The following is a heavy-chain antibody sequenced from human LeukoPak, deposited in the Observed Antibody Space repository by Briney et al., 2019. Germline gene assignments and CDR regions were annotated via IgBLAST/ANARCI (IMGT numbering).Heavy chain of an antibody. Sequence: GGSLRLSCAASGFTFSSNWMRWVRQAPGKGLEWVASLKQGGSEKYYVGSVKGRFTISRDNAKNSLFLQMDSLRVEDTAVYYCARVDKNRASDYWGQGTLVTVSS. V-gene: IGHV3-7*01. J-gene: IGHJ4*02. CDR2: LKQGGSEK. D-gene: IGHD2-2*03. CDR3: ARVDKNRASDY. CDR1: GFTFSSNW.